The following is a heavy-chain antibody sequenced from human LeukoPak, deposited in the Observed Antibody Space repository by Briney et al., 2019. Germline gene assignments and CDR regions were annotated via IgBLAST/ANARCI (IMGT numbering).Heavy chain of an antibody. D-gene: IGHD2-15*01. Sequence: SETLSLTCAVSGGSISSGGYSWSWIRQPPGKGLEWIGYIYHSGSTYYNPSLKSRVTISVDRSKNQFSLKLSSVTAAGTAVYYCARAYCSGGSCYWFDPWGQGTLVTVSS. V-gene: IGHV4-30-2*01. CDR2: IYHSGST. CDR3: ARAYCSGGSCYWFDP. CDR1: GGSISSGGYS. J-gene: IGHJ5*02.